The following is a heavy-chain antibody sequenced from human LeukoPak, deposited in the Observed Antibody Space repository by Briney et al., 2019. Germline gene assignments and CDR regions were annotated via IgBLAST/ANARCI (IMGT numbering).Heavy chain of an antibody. CDR2: INPNSGGT. D-gene: IGHD2-15*01. J-gene: IGHJ6*02. Sequence: ASVKVSCKASGYTFTGYYMHWVRQAPGQGLEWMGWINPNSGGTNYAQKFQGRVTMTRDTSISTAYMELSSLRSEDTAVYYCARGTAHGGFYYYYYGMDVWGQGTTVTVSS. CDR3: ARGTAHGGFYYYYYGMDV. CDR1: GYTFTGYY. V-gene: IGHV1-2*02.